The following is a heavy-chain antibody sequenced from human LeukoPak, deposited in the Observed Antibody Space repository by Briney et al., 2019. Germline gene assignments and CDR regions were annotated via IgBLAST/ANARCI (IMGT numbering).Heavy chain of an antibody. Sequence: PSETLSLTCTVSGASISSYYWSWIRQPAGKGLEWIGRIYTSARTNYNPSVKSRVTMSVDTSKNQFSLKLSSVTAADTAVYYCAREWADGCSGGSCYSLGYYYYYMDVCGKGTPVTVSS. CDR2: IYTSART. CDR1: GASISSYY. J-gene: IGHJ6*03. CDR3: AREWADGCSGGSCYSLGYYYYYMDV. D-gene: IGHD2-15*01. V-gene: IGHV4-4*07.